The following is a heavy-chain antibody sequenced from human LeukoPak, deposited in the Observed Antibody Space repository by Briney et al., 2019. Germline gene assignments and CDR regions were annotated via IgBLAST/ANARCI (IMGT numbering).Heavy chain of an antibody. D-gene: IGHD1-14*01. CDR3: TTELDVRPNHY. J-gene: IGHJ4*02. V-gene: IGHV3-30*02. Sequence: PGGSLRLSCAASRFTFSRYGMHWVRQAPGKGLEWVAFIRYDGSNKHYADSVKGRFTISRDNSKNTLYLQMNSLKSEDTAVYYCTTELDVRPNHYWGQGTLVTVSS. CDR2: IRYDGSNK. CDR1: RFTFSRYG.